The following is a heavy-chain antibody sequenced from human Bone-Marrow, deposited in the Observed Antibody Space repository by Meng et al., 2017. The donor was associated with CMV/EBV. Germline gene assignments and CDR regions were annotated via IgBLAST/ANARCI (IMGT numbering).Heavy chain of an antibody. J-gene: IGHJ6*02. CDR1: GYSISSGYY. CDR2: IYHSGST. V-gene: IGHV4-38-2*02. D-gene: IGHD3-3*01. Sequence: SETLSLTCTVSGYSISSGYYWGWIRQPPGKGLEWIGSIYHSGSTYYNPSLKSRVTISVDTSKNQFSLKLSSVTAADTAVYYCARGRGFFWSDGMDVWGQGTTVTVSS. CDR3: ARGRGFFWSDGMDV.